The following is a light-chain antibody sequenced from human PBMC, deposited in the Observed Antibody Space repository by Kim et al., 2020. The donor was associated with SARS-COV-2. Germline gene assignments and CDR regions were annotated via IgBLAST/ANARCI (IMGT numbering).Light chain of an antibody. CDR1: KLGDKY. CDR2: QDS. J-gene: IGLJ2*01. V-gene: IGLV3-1*01. Sequence: SYELTQPPSVSVSPGQTASITCSGDKLGDKYACWYQQKPGQSPVLVIYQDSKRPPGIPERFPGSNSGNTATLTISGTPAMEEADYYCQAWDSSTAVVFGGGTQLTVL. CDR3: QAWDSSTAVV.